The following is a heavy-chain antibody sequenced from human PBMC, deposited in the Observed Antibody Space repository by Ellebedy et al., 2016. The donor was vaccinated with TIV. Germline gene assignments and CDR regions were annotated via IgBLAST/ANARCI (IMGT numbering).Heavy chain of an antibody. CDR2: IYYSGST. J-gene: IGHJ4*02. Sequence: MPSETLSLTCTVSGGSISSYYWSRIRQPPGKGLEWIGYIYYSGSTNYNPSLKSRVTISVDTSKNQFSLKLSSVTAADTAVYYCARGQSTIFGVVITAYFDYWGQGTLVTVSS. CDR1: GGSISSYY. D-gene: IGHD3-3*01. CDR3: ARGQSTIFGVVITAYFDY. V-gene: IGHV4-59*01.